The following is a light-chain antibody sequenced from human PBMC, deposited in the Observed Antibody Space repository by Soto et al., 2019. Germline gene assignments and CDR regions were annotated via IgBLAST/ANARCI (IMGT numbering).Light chain of an antibody. CDR2: KTS. V-gene: IGKV1-5*03. J-gene: IGKJ1*01. CDR1: QSLNMW. CDR3: QHWTDYAWT. Sequence: DIHMTQSPSTLSASVGDRVTITCRASQSLNMWLACYQQKPGKAPNLLIYKTSSLESGVPSRFSGSRSGTELTLTISSLQPDDFATYYCQHWTDYAWTFGQGTKVEVK.